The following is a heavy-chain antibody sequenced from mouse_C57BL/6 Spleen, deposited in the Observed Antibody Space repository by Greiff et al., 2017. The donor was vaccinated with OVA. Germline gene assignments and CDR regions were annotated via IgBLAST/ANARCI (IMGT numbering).Heavy chain of an antibody. J-gene: IGHJ2*01. V-gene: IGHV3-6*01. D-gene: IGHD2-2*01. CDR3: ARYGNDQYAFDY. Sequence: VQLKESGPGLVKPSQSLSLTCSVTGYSITSGYYWNWIRQFPGNKLEWMGYISYDGSTNYNPSLKNRISIPRATSTNQLFLKLNSVTTEDTATYYCARYGNDQYAFDYWGQGTTLTVSS. CDR1: GYSITSGYY. CDR2: ISYDGST.